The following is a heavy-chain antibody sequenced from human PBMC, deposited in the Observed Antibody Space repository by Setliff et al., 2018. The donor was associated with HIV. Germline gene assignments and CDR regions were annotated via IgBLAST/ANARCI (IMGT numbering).Heavy chain of an antibody. Sequence: PSETLSLTCSISGGFISSYYWTWIRQPPGRGLEWIGYIFYSGTTKFNPSLKSRAAISVDSSNNQFPLKMTSVTAADTAVYFCARFNALLGSSTYYDYWGPGLLVTVSS. CDR1: GGFISSYY. CDR3: ARFNALLGSSTYYDY. CDR2: IFYSGTT. J-gene: IGHJ4*02. D-gene: IGHD3-22*01. V-gene: IGHV4-59*01.